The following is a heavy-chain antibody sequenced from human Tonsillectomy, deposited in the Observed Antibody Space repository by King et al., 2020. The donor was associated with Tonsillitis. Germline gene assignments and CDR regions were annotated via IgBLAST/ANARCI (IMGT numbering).Heavy chain of an antibody. V-gene: IGHV1-46*01. D-gene: IGHD5-18*01. CDR3: ARDPWIHAPKAYYCHGLYV. Sequence: VQLVQSGAEVKKPGASVKVSCKASGNTFTRYYMHWVRQAPGQGLEWMATLNPSSVSTNYAQRFEGRVTMTRDTSTSTVYMELSILKFETTAVYYCARDPWIHAPKAYYCHGLYVWGQGTTVTVSS. CDR2: LNPSSVST. J-gene: IGHJ6*02. CDR1: GNTFTRYY.